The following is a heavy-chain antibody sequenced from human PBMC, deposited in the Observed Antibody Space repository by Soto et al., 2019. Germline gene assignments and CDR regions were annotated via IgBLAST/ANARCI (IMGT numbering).Heavy chain of an antibody. CDR3: AKLRSASCYDSPDY. V-gene: IGHV3-23*01. CDR2: ISDSGGSI. CDR1: GFTFSSYA. D-gene: IGHD3-22*01. Sequence: EVQLLESGGDLVQPGGSLRLSCAASGFTFSSYAMSWVRQAPGKGLEWVSVISDSGGSIYYADSVKGRFTISRDNSKNTLYLRMNSLRAEDTAVYYCAKLRSASCYDSPDYWGQGTLVTVSS. J-gene: IGHJ4*02.